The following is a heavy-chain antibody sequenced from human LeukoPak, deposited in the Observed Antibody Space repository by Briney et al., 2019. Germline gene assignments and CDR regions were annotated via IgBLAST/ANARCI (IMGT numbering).Heavy chain of an antibody. CDR2: ISSSSSYI. J-gene: IGHJ4*02. CDR3: ARDIGVGYYFDY. V-gene: IGHV3-21*01. D-gene: IGHD6-19*01. Sequence: GGSLRLSCAASAFTFSSYWMHWVRQAPGKGLEWVSSISSSSSYIYYADSVKGRFTISRDNAKNSLYLQMNSLRAEDTAVYYCARDIGVGYYFDYWGQGTLVTVSS. CDR1: AFTFSSYW.